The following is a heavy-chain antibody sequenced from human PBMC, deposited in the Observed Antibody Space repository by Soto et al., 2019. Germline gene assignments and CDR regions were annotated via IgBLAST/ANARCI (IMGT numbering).Heavy chain of an antibody. CDR3: ARASGYSSSWNWFDP. CDR2: IYSGGST. V-gene: IGHV3-53*01. Sequence: GESLKISCAASGFTVSSNYMSWVRQAPGKGLEWVSVIYSGGSTYYADSVKGRFTISRDNSKNTLYLQMNSLRAEDTAVYYCARASGYSSSWNWFDPWGQGTLVTVSS. J-gene: IGHJ5*02. D-gene: IGHD6-13*01. CDR1: GFTVSSNY.